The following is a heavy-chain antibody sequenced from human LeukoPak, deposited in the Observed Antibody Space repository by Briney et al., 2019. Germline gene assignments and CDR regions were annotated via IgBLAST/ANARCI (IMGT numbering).Heavy chain of an antibody. CDR3: ARRIAAAGISYYFDY. J-gene: IGHJ4*02. CDR1: GGSISSSSYY. V-gene: IGHV4-39*01. Sequence: SETLSLTCTVSGGSISSSSYYWGWIRQPPGKGLEWIGSIYYSGSTYYNPSLKSRVTISVDTSKNQFSLKLSSVTAADTAVYYCARRIAAAGISYYFDYWGQGTLVPVSS. CDR2: IYYSGST. D-gene: IGHD6-13*01.